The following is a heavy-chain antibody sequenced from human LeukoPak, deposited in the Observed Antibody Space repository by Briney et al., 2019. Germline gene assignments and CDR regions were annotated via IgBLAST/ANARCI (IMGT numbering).Heavy chain of an antibody. CDR3: ARLASSGWSHCDY. D-gene: IGHD6-19*01. Sequence: SETLSLTCTVSGGSISGYYWSWIRQPPGKGPEWIGYIYYSGSTNYNPSLKSRDTISVDTSKNQFSLKMNSVTAADTAVYYCARLASSGWSHCDYWGQGTLVTVSS. CDR2: IYYSGST. V-gene: IGHV4-59*08. CDR1: GGSISGYY. J-gene: IGHJ4*02.